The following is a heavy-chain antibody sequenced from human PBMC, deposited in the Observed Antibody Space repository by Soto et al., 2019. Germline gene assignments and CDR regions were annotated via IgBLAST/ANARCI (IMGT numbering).Heavy chain of an antibody. D-gene: IGHD3-10*01. Sequence: QVQLVQSGGGVAQPGRSLRLSCATSGFNCNSYGMHWVRQSPAKGLVWVAVIGYDGSNKYYLDSVKGRFTLSRDNSKNTLHLQMNSPRAEDAAVYHSAKTPDHYYADYWGQGTLVTVSS. CDR3: AKTPDHYYADY. CDR1: GFNCNSYG. V-gene: IGHV3-33*06. CDR2: IGYDGSNK. J-gene: IGHJ4*02.